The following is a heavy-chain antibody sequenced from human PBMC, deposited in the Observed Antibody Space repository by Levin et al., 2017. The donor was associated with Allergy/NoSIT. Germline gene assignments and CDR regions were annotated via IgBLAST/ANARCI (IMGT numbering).Heavy chain of an antibody. CDR1: GGSFSGYY. J-gene: IGHJ4*02. D-gene: IGHD5-24*01. CDR3: ARGRRWLQFLDY. Sequence: GSLRLSCAVYGGSFSGYYWSWIRQPPGKGLEWIGEINHSGSTNYNPSLKSRVTISVDTSKNQFSLKLSSVTAADTAVYYCARGRRWLQFLDYWGQGTLVTVSS. V-gene: IGHV4-34*01. CDR2: INHSGST.